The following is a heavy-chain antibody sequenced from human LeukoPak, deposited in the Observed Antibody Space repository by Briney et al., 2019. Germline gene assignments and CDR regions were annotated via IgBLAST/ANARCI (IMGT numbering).Heavy chain of an antibody. CDR3: ARGDSSSWYYDPPGDY. CDR1: GGSISSSSYY. J-gene: IGHJ4*02. D-gene: IGHD6-13*01. CDR2: IYYSGST. Sequence: SETLSLTCTVSGGSISSSSYYWGWIRQPPGKGLEWIGSIYYSGSTYYNPSLKSRVTISVDTSKNQFSLKLSSVTAADTAVYYCARGDSSSWYYDPPGDYWGQGTLVTVSS. V-gene: IGHV4-39*07.